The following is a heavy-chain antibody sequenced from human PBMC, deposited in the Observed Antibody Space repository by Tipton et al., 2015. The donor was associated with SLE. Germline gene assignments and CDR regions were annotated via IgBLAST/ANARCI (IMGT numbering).Heavy chain of an antibody. D-gene: IGHD3-10*01. CDR3: ARGHRVRGDPYFDY. Sequence: TLSLTCAVYGGSFSGYYWSWIRQPPGKGLEWIGEINQSGSTNHNPSLKSRVTISLDTSKNQFSLKLNSVTAADTAVYYCARGHRVRGDPYFDYWGQGTLVTVSS. CDR2: INQSGST. V-gene: IGHV4-34*01. J-gene: IGHJ4*02. CDR1: GGSFSGYY.